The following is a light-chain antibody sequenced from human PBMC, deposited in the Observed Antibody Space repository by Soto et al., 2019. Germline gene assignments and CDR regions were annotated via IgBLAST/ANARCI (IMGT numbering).Light chain of an antibody. Sequence: DIVMTQSPVFLSVTPGEPASISCRSSQTLLHSNGQSCLDRYLLKPGQSRQLLIHLGSVRASGVPDRFSGSGSGTEFTLQISRVEAEDVGVYYCMQALQSPPTFGGGTRVEIK. CDR3: MQALQSPPT. J-gene: IGKJ4*01. CDR1: QTLLHSNGQSC. V-gene: IGKV2-28*01. CDR2: LGS.